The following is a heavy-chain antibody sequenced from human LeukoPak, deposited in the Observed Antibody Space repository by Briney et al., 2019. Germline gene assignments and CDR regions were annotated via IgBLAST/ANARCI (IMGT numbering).Heavy chain of an antibody. CDR3: ARGEVGSIGRLGY. J-gene: IGHJ4*02. Sequence: SETLSLTCSVSGYSISSGNYWGWIRQPPGKTLEWIGSTYHSGSTQLHPSLHSRVTISVDTSKNQFFLNLSSVTATATAVYYCARGEVGSIGRLGYWGQGILVTVSS. CDR1: GYSISSGNY. D-gene: IGHD1-26*01. CDR2: TYHSGST. V-gene: IGHV4-38-2*02.